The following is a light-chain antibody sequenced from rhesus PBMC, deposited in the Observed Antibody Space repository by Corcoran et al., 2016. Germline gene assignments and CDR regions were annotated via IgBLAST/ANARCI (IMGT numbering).Light chain of an antibody. CDR2: YAN. CDR1: QGISSY. J-gene: IGKJ4*01. CDR3: QQGNSNTPLT. Sequence: DIQMSQSPSSLSASVGDRVTITCRASQGISSYLNLYQQKPGKAPKLLIYYANSLASGVHSRFSGSGSGTEFTLTISSLQPEDFATYYCQQGNSNTPLTFGGGTKVEIK. V-gene: IGKV1-32*02.